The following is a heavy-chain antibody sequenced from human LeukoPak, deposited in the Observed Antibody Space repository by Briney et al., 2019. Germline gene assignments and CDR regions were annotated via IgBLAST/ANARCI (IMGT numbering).Heavy chain of an antibody. CDR3: AELGITMIGGV. D-gene: IGHD3-10*02. Sequence: GGSLRLSCEASGFTFSRYSMNWVRQAPGKGLEWVSYISSSGSTIYYADSVKGRFTISRDNAKNSLYLQMNSLRAEDTAVYYCAELGITMIGGVWGKGTTVTISS. CDR1: GFTFSRYS. CDR2: ISSSGSTI. V-gene: IGHV3-48*04. J-gene: IGHJ6*04.